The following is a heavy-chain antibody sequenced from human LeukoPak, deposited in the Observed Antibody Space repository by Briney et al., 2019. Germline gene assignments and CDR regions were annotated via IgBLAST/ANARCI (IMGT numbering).Heavy chain of an antibody. CDR1: GFTVSSNY. Sequence: GGSLRLSCAASGFTVSSNYMSWVRQAPGKGLEWVSVIYSGGSTYYADSVKGRFTISRDNSKNTLYLQMNSLRVEDTAVYYCARDPSRGEYYYDSSGYVDYWGQGTLVTVSS. CDR3: ARDPSRGEYYYDSSGYVDY. J-gene: IGHJ4*02. D-gene: IGHD3-22*01. V-gene: IGHV3-66*01. CDR2: IYSGGST.